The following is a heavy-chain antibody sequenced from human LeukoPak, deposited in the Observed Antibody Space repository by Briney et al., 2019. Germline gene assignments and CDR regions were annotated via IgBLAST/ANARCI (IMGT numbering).Heavy chain of an antibody. CDR1: GFTFSSYG. CDR3: ARAGSMWGYCSGGSCYSPTY. J-gene: IGHJ4*02. D-gene: IGHD2-15*01. CDR2: IWYDGSNK. Sequence: GGSLRLSCAAPGFTFSSYGMHWVRQAPGKGLEWVAVIWYDGSNKYYADSVKGRFTISRDNSKNTLYLQMNSLRAEDTAVYYCARAGSMWGYCSGGSCYSPTYWGQGTLVTVSS. V-gene: IGHV3-33*01.